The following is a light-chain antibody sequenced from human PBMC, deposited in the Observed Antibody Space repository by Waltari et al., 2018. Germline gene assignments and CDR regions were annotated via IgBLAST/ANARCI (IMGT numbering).Light chain of an antibody. CDR2: KAS. CDR3: QQYDSYQWT. Sequence: DIQMTQSPSTLSASVGDRVTITCRASQYISTYLAWYQQKPGKAPKPLIYKASSLESGGPSRCSGSGSGTEFTLTISSLQPDDFATYYCQQYDSYQWTFGQGTKVEI. CDR1: QYISTY. V-gene: IGKV1-5*03. J-gene: IGKJ1*01.